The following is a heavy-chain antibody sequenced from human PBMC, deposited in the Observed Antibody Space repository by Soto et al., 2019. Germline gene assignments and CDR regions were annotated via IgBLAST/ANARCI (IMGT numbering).Heavy chain of an antibody. CDR1: GFTFGNYV. CDR3: AKGSADTRPYYFDY. CDR2: ITGGGGDT. V-gene: IGHV3-23*01. Sequence: PGGSLRFSCAASGFTFGNYVMSWVCQAPAKGLEWFSAITGGGGDTYYADSVKGRFTISRDNSNNMLYLQMNSLRAEDTAVYYCAKGSADTRPYYFDYWGQGTLVTVSS. J-gene: IGHJ4*02. D-gene: IGHD2-15*01.